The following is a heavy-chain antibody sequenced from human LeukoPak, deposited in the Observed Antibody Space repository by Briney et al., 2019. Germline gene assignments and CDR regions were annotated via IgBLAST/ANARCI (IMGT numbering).Heavy chain of an antibody. CDR1: GGSVSGGGYY. CDR2: IYYNGNT. Sequence: SETLSLTCTVPGGSVSGGGYYWIWIRQHPGRGLEWIGYIYYNGNTYYNPSLKSRVTISVDTSKNQLSLKVSSVTAADTAVHYCARTDDYGVQRHDFWGQGTLVTVSS. D-gene: IGHD4-17*01. CDR3: ARTDDYGVQRHDF. V-gene: IGHV4-31*03. J-gene: IGHJ4*02.